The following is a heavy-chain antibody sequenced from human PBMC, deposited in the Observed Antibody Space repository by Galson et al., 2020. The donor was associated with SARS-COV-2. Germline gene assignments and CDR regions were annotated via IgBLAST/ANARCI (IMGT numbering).Heavy chain of an antibody. D-gene: IGHD3-3*01. CDR3: ARGGQSEWLLHRSLEHRSFDWYFDL. J-gene: IGHJ2*01. Sequence: SQTLSLTCTVSGGSISSYYWSWIRQPPGKGLEWIGYIYYSGSTNYNPSLKSRVTISVDTSKNQFSLKLSSVTAADTAVYYCARGGQSEWLLHRSLEHRSFDWYFDLWGRGTLVTVTS. V-gene: IGHV4-59*13. CDR1: GGSISSYY. CDR2: IYYSGST.